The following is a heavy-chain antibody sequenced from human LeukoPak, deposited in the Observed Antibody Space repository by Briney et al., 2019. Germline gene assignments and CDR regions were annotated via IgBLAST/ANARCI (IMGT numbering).Heavy chain of an antibody. J-gene: IGHJ6*02. CDR2: ISSSSSYI. CDR1: GFTFSSYS. CDR3: ARDRGVVSYYYYGMDV. V-gene: IGHV3-21*01. Sequence: GGSLRLSCAASGFTFSSYSMTWVRQAPGKGLEWVSSISSSSSYIYYADSVKGRFTISRDNAKNSLYLQMNSLRAEDTAVYYCARDRGVVSYYYYGMDVWGQGTTVTVSS. D-gene: IGHD3-3*01.